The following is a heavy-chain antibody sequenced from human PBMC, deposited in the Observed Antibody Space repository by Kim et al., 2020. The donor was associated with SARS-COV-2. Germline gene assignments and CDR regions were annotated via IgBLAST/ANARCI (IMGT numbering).Heavy chain of an antibody. V-gene: IGHV3-74*01. Sequence: EGSSPTYADSVRGRFTISRDNAQNTLYLQMNSLRAEDTAMYYSATCGKNWGQGTLVTVSS. CDR3: ATCGKN. J-gene: IGHJ4*02. CDR2: EGSSP. D-gene: IGHD1-26*01.